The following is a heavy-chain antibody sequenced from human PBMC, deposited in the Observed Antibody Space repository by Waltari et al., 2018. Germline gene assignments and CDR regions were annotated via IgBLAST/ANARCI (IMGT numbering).Heavy chain of an antibody. D-gene: IGHD3-16*01. CDR3: AKGFRGDAFDI. Sequence: EVQLVESGGGLVQPGRSLRLSCAASGFTFDDYAMHWVRQAPGKGLEWVSGISWNSGSIGYADSVKGRFTISRDNAKNSLYLQMNSLRAEDTVLYYCAKGFRGDAFDIWGQGTMVTVSS. V-gene: IGHV3-9*01. CDR2: ISWNSGSI. CDR1: GFTFDDYA. J-gene: IGHJ3*02.